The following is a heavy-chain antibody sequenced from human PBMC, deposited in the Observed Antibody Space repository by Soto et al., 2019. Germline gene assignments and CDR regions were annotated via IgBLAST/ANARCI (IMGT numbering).Heavy chain of an antibody. D-gene: IGHD5-12*01. Sequence: QXLSLTCAISGDXVSSNSGAWNWIGQSPSRGLEWLGRTYYRSKWYDDYSVSVKSRITINPETSKNQFSLQLNSVTPEDTAVYSCARWGSLYSGYEYAFDIWGQGTMVTVSS. CDR2: TYYRSKWYD. J-gene: IGHJ3*02. CDR3: ARWGSLYSGYEYAFDI. V-gene: IGHV6-1*01. CDR1: GDXVSSNSGA.